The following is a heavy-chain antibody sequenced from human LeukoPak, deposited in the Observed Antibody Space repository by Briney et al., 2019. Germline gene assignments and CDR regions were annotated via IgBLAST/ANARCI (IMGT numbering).Heavy chain of an antibody. J-gene: IGHJ4*02. CDR2: ISGSGGST. Sequence: PGGSLRLSCAASGFTFSSYAMSWVRQAPGKGLEWVSAISGSGGSTYYADSVKGRFTISRDNSKNTLYLQMNSLRAEDTAVYYCAKDLGETTVTTSDYWGQGTLVTVSS. V-gene: IGHV3-23*01. CDR1: GFTFSSYA. CDR3: AKDLGETTVTTSDY. D-gene: IGHD4-17*01.